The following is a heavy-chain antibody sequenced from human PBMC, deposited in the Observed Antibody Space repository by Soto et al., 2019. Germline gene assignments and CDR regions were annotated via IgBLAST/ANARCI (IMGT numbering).Heavy chain of an antibody. D-gene: IGHD6-13*01. CDR1: GFTFSSYG. Sequence: PGGSLRLSCAASGFTFSSYGMHWVRQAPGKGLEWVAVISYDGSNKYYADSVKGRFTISRDNSKNTLYLQMNSLRAEDTAVYCCAKEKGYSDGGYYYGMDVWGQGTTVTVSS. CDR3: AKEKGYSDGGYYYGMDV. J-gene: IGHJ6*02. V-gene: IGHV3-30*18. CDR2: ISYDGSNK.